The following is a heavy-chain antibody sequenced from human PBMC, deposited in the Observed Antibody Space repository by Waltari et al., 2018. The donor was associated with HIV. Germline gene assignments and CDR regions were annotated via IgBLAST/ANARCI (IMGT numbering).Heavy chain of an antibody. CDR2: MIPNSGNT. D-gene: IGHD3-22*01. Sequence: QVQLVQSGAEVKKPGASVKVSCKGSGYTLTSYDINWVRQATGQGLEWMGWMIPNSGNTGYAQKFQGRVTMTRNTSISTAYMELSSLRSEDTAVYYCASTGYYFDSSGYPRYFDYWGQGTLVTVSS. V-gene: IGHV1-8*01. CDR1: GYTLTSYD. J-gene: IGHJ4*02. CDR3: ASTGYYFDSSGYPRYFDY.